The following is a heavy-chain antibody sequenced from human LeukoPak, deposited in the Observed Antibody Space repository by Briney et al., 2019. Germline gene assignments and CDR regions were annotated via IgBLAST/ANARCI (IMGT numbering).Heavy chain of an antibody. CDR1: GDPLSRYNYY. Sequence: SDPLSLICSVWGDPLSRYNYYWRWIRQPPGGVVVCIGSSYYSGSPYYNPSLKSRVTISVDASKNQFSLNLSSVTAADTAVYYCARGTSLAAGADWSQGTMVTVSS. V-gene: IGHV4-39*01. J-gene: IGHJ4*02. CDR3: ARGTSLAAGAD. D-gene: IGHD6-13*01. CDR2: SYYSGSP.